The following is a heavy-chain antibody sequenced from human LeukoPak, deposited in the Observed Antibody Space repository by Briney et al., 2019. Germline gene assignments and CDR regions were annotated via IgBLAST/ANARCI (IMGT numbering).Heavy chain of an antibody. Sequence: GGSLRLSCAASGFTFSRYYMHWVRQAPGKGLVWVSRINSDGSSTTYADSVKGRFTISRDNAKNTLYLQMNSLRAEDTAVYYCARDRIVQAFDIWGQGTMVTVSS. CDR3: ARDRIVQAFDI. J-gene: IGHJ3*02. D-gene: IGHD2/OR15-2a*01. V-gene: IGHV3-74*01. CDR2: INSDGSST. CDR1: GFTFSRYY.